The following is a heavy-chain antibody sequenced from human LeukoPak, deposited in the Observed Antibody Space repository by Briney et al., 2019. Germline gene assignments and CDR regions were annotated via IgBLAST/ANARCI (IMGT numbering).Heavy chain of an antibody. CDR3: ARAGAATGPNWFDP. J-gene: IGHJ5*02. V-gene: IGHV3-21*01. D-gene: IGHD6-13*01. Sequence: GGSLRLSCAASGFTFSSYSMNWVRQAPGKGPEWVSSMTTSSIYMYYADSVKGRFTISRDNAKNSLYLQMDGLRVEDTAVYYCARAGAATGPNWFDPWGQGTLVTVSS. CDR1: GFTFSSYS. CDR2: MTTSSIYM.